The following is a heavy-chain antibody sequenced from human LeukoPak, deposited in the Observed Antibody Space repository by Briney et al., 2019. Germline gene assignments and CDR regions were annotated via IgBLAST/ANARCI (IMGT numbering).Heavy chain of an antibody. CDR2: IKSKTDGATA. J-gene: IGHJ2*01. CDR1: SFTFSNAW. D-gene: IGHD5-18*01. CDR3: IRDGGYRFALYWFFDL. Sequence: GGSLRLSCAASSFTFSNAWMNWVRQAPGKGLEWVGRIKSKTDGATAEYAAPVKGRLTISRDDLKNTLYLQMNSLKTEDTAMYYCIRDGGYRFALYWFFDLWGRGTLVTVSS. V-gene: IGHV3-15*07.